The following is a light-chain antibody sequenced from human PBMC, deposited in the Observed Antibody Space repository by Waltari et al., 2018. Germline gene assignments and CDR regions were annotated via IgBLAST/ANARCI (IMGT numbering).Light chain of an antibody. Sequence: QSVLTQPPPASGTPGRGFTSPGPGGASTTGGIYVYGYQQLPGTAPKLLIYRNNQRPSGVPDRFSGSKSGTSASLAISGLRSEDEADYYCAAWDDSLSGRVFGGGTKLTVL. V-gene: IGLV1-47*01. CDR3: AAWDDSLSGRV. CDR2: RNN. CDR1: ASTTGGIY. J-gene: IGLJ3*02.